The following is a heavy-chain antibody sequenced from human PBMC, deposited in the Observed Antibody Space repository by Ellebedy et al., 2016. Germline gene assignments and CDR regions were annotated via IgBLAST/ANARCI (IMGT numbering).Heavy chain of an antibody. Sequence: GESLKISXAASGFTLSSYWMHWVRQVPGKGLVWVSHISSDGSHRNYADSVKGRFTISRDNAKNTLYLQMNSLRAEDTALYYCAKDRYDFWSGYYLTDYWGQGTLVTVSS. V-gene: IGHV3-74*01. CDR3: AKDRYDFWSGYYLTDY. CDR2: ISSDGSHR. CDR1: GFTLSSYW. D-gene: IGHD3-3*01. J-gene: IGHJ4*02.